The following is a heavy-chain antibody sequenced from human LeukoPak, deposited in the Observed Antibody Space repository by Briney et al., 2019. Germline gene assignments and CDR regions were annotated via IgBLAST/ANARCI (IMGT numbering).Heavy chain of an antibody. CDR2: IYYTGTT. CDR3: ARVSPHFYGMDV. J-gene: IGHJ6*02. CDR1: GGSISSNSYY. V-gene: IGHV4-39*07. Sequence: PSETLSLTCTVSGGSISSNSYYWGRIRQPPGKGLECFGTIYYTGTTYYNPFLKSRVTISVDTSRNQFSLKLTSVTAADTAVYYCARVSPHFYGMDVWGQGTTVTVSS.